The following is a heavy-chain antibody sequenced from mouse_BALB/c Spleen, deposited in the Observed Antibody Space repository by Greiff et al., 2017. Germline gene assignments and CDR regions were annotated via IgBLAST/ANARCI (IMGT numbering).Heavy chain of an antibody. D-gene: IGHD1-1*01. Sequence: EVQVVESGGGLVQPGGSRKLSCAASGFTFSSFGMHWVRQAPEKGLEWVAYISSGSSTIYYADTVKGRFTISRDNPKNTLFLQMTSLRSEDTAMYYCARSGLLYYFDYWGQGTTLTVSS. CDR3: ARSGLLYYFDY. CDR2: ISSGSSTI. J-gene: IGHJ2*01. V-gene: IGHV5-17*02. CDR1: GFTFSSFG.